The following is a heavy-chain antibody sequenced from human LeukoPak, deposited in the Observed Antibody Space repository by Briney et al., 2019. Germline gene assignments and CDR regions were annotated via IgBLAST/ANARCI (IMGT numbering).Heavy chain of an antibody. Sequence: GGSLRLSCAASGFTFSSYAMSWVRQAPGKGLEWVSAISGSGGSTYYADSVKGRFTISRDNSKNTLYLQMNSLRAEDTAVYYCAKTLGDYYGSGSYYNPFDYWGQGTLVTVSS. CDR3: AKTLGDYYGSGSYYNPFDY. CDR1: GFTFSSYA. CDR2: ISGSGGST. D-gene: IGHD3-10*01. J-gene: IGHJ4*02. V-gene: IGHV3-23*01.